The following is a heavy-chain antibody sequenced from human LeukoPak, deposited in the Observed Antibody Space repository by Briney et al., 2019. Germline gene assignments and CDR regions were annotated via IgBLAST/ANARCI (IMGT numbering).Heavy chain of an antibody. CDR1: GFTFSSYA. V-gene: IGHV3-23*01. Sequence: GGSLRLSCAASGFTFSSYAMHWVRQAPGKGLEWVSGITGSGDNTYYADSVRGRFTISRDNAKNTLYLQMNSLRAEDTAVYYCARVSSSSWWALDYWGQGTLVTVSS. J-gene: IGHJ4*02. CDR2: ITGSGDNT. D-gene: IGHD6-13*01. CDR3: ARVSSSSWWALDY.